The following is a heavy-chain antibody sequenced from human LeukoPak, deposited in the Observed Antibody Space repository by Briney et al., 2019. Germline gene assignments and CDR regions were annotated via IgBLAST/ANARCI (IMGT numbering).Heavy chain of an antibody. CDR1: GFPFSSHW. CDR3: ATSNREFASGSGDY. D-gene: IGHD3-10*01. J-gene: IGHJ4*02. V-gene: IGHV3-7*05. Sequence: GGSLRLSCAASGFPFSSHWMSWVRQAPGKGLEWVANINQDGSEKYYLDSVKGRFSSTRDHAKNSLYLQMNSRRAEDRALYYGATSNREFASGSGDYWGQGTLVTVSS. CDR2: INQDGSEK.